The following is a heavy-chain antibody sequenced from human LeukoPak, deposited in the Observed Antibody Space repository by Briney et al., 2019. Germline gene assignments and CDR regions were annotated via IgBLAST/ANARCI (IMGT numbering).Heavy chain of an antibody. CDR3: AKPQPGYYYYGMDV. D-gene: IGHD1-14*01. V-gene: IGHV3-23*01. J-gene: IGHJ6*02. CDR2: ISGSGGST. CDR1: GFTFSSYA. Sequence: AGRSLRLSCAASGFTFSSYAMSWVRQAPGKGLEWVSAISGSGGSTYYADSVKGRFTISRDNSKNTLYLQMNSLRAEDTAVYYCAKPQPGYYYYGMDVWGQGTTVTVSS.